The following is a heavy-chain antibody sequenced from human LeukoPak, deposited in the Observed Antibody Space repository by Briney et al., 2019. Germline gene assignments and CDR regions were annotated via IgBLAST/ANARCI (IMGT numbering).Heavy chain of an antibody. CDR3: ARAHLSSSSTDYMDV. J-gene: IGHJ6*03. Sequence: TGGSLRLSCAASGLTFSSYGMHWVRQAPGKGLEWVAFIRYDGSNKYYADSVKGRFTISRDNSKNTLSLQMNSLRPEDTAVYYCARAHLSSSSTDYMDVWGKGTTVTVSS. D-gene: IGHD6-6*01. CDR2: IRYDGSNK. CDR1: GLTFSSYG. V-gene: IGHV3-30*02.